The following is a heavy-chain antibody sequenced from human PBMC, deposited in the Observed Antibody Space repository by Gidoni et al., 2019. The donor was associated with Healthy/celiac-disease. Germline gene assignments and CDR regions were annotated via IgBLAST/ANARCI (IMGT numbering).Heavy chain of an antibody. CDR2: ISSNGGST. CDR3: VKDGSSYDYGDYAQAFDI. V-gene: IGHV3-64D*06. Sequence: EVQLVESGGGLVQPGGSLRPSCSASGFTFSSYAMHWVRQAPGKGLEYVSAISSNGGSTYYADSVKGRFTISRDNSKNTLYLQMSSLRAEDTAVYYCVKDGSSYDYGDYAQAFDIWGQGTMVTVSS. D-gene: IGHD4-17*01. J-gene: IGHJ3*02. CDR1: GFTFSSYA.